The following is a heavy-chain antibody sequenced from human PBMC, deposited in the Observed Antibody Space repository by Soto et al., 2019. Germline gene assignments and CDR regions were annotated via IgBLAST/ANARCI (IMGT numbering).Heavy chain of an antibody. CDR1: GGSISSSNW. CDR3: ARERGYYTEYYYGMDV. Sequence: QVQLQESGPGLVKPSGTLSLTCAVSGGSISSSNWWSWVRQPPGKGLEWIGEIYQSGSTHYNPSLKSRVTISVDKSKNQFSLKLSSVTAADTAVYYCARERGYYTEYYYGMDVWGQGTTVTVSS. D-gene: IGHD3-3*01. J-gene: IGHJ6*02. CDR2: IYQSGST. V-gene: IGHV4-4*02.